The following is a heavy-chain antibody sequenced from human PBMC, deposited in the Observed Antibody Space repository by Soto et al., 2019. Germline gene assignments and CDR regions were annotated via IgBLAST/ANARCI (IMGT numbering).Heavy chain of an antibody. V-gene: IGHV1-69*13. D-gene: IGHD3-10*01. CDR2: IIPIFGTA. CDR1: GGTFSSYA. Sequence: SVKVSCKASGGTFSSYAISWVRQAPGQGLEWMGGIIPIFGTANYAQKFQGRVTITADESTSTAYMELSSLRSEDTAVYYCARSLWGSGSYSQYYYYYYGMDVWGQGTTVTVPS. CDR3: ARSLWGSGSYSQYYYYYYGMDV. J-gene: IGHJ6*02.